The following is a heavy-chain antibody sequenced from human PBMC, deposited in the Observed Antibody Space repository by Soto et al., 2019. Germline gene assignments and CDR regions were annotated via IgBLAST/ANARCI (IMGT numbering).Heavy chain of an antibody. V-gene: IGHV6-1*01. Sequence: SQTLSLTCAISGDSVSSNSAAWNWIRQSPSRGLEWLGRTYYRSKWYNDYAVSVKSRITINPDTSKNQFSLQLNSVTPEDTAVDYCARDPHSSYSSGWDDAFDIWGQGTMVTVSS. CDR2: TYYRSKWYN. CDR3: ARDPHSSYSSGWDDAFDI. J-gene: IGHJ3*02. D-gene: IGHD6-19*01. CDR1: GDSVSSNSAA.